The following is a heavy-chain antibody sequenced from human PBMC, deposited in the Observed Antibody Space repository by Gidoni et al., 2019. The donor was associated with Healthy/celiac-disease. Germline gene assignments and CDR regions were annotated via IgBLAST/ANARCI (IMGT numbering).Heavy chain of an antibody. J-gene: IGHJ4*02. Sequence: QLQLQESGPGLVKPSATLSLTCTVSVGSISSSSYYWGWIRQPPGKGLEWIGSTYYSGSTYYNPSLKSRVTISVDTSKNQFSLKLSSVTAADTAVYYCARHSPGSGPTVNFDYWGQGTLVTVSS. CDR1: VGSISSSSYY. D-gene: IGHD2-15*01. CDR2: TYYSGST. CDR3: ARHSPGSGPTVNFDY. V-gene: IGHV4-39*01.